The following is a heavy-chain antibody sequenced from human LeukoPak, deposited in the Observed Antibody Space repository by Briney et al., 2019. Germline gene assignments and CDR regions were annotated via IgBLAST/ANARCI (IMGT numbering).Heavy chain of an antibody. Sequence: SETLSLTCAVYGGSFSGYYWSWIRQPPGKGLEWIGEINHSGSTNYNPSLKSRVTISVDTSKNQFSLKLSSVTAADTAVYYCASAYSYGTFDHWGQGTLVTVSS. CDR2: INHSGST. V-gene: IGHV4-34*01. D-gene: IGHD5-18*01. CDR3: ASAYSYGTFDH. J-gene: IGHJ4*02. CDR1: GGSFSGYY.